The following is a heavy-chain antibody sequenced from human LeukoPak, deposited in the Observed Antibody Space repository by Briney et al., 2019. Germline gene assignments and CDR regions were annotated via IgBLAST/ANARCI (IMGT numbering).Heavy chain of an antibody. CDR1: GYTFTAYY. CDR3: ASFYAPDRGIESQNLVTVY. D-gene: IGHD2/OR15-2a*01. J-gene: IGHJ4*02. CDR2: INPNSGGT. Sequence: ASLKVSCKDSGYTFTAYYIHSVRQAPGQGLEWMGWINPNSGGTEYAQKFQGRITLTRDTSISTAYMELSRLRSDDTAVYYCASFYAPDRGIESQNLVTVYWGQGTLVSVSS. V-gene: IGHV1-2*02.